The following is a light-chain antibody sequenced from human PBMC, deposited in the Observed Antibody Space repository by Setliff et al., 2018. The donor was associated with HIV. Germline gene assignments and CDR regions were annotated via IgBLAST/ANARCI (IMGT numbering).Light chain of an antibody. CDR2: AVS. J-gene: IGLJ1*01. Sequence: QSALTQPASVSGSPGQSITISCTGTSSDVGVYNYVSWYQQHPGKVPKLIIYAVSARPSGVSNRFSGSNSGNTASLTISGLQAEDEADYYCSSYTASHTPYVFGPGTKVTVL. V-gene: IGLV2-14*03. CDR3: SSYTASHTPYV. CDR1: SSDVGVYNY.